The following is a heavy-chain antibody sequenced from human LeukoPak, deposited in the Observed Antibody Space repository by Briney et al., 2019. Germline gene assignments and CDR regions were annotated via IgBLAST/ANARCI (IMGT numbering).Heavy chain of an antibody. CDR2: ISGSGGST. Sequence: GGSLRLSCAASGFTFSSYAMSWVRQAPGKGLEWVSAISGSGGSTYYADSVKGRFTISRDNSKNTLYLQMNSLRAEDTAVYYCARAGGGYSSGWYLDYWGQGTLVTVSS. D-gene: IGHD6-19*01. J-gene: IGHJ4*02. CDR1: GFTFSSYA. CDR3: ARAGGGYSSGWYLDY. V-gene: IGHV3-23*01.